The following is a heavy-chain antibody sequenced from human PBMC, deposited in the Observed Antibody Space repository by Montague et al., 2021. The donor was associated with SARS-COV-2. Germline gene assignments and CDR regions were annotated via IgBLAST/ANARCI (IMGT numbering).Heavy chain of an antibody. CDR3: ARDRGGSVSSGPYYYGMDV. J-gene: IGHJ6*02. CDR1: GFTFSSYS. V-gene: IGHV3-48*04. CDR2: ISSSSSTI. Sequence: SLGLSCAASGFTFSSYSMNWVRQAPGKGLEWVSYISSSSSTIYYXDSVKGRFTISRDNAKNSLYLQMNSLRAEDTAVYYCARDRGGSVSSGPYYYGMDVWGQGTTVTVSS. D-gene: IGHD6-19*01.